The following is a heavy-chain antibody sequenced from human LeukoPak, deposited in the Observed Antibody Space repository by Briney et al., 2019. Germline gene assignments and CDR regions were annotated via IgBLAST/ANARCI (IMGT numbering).Heavy chain of an antibody. CDR3: ARINRYYDFWSGYSYGMDV. CDR1: GGSISSYY. J-gene: IGHJ6*02. V-gene: IGHV4-59*01. D-gene: IGHD3-3*01. CDR2: IYYSGST. Sequence: PSETLSLTCTVSGGSISSYYWGWIRQPPGKGLEWIGYIYYSGSTNYNPSLKSRVTISVDTSKNQFSLKLSSVTAADTAVYYCARINRYYDFWSGYSYGMDVWGQGTTVTVSS.